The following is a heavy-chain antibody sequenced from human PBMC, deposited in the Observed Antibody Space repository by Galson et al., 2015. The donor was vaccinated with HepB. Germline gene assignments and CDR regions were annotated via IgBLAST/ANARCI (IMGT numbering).Heavy chain of an antibody. V-gene: IGHV3-48*02. CDR1: GFTFSSYS. CDR3: ARDPGPTRGYYYYGMDV. D-gene: IGHD1-26*01. Sequence: SLRLSCAASGFTFSSYSMNWVRQAPGKGLEWVSYISSSSSTIYYADSVKGRFTISRDNAKNSLYLQMNSLRDEDTAVYYCARDPGPTRGYYYYGMDVWGQGTTVTVSS. CDR2: ISSSSSTI. J-gene: IGHJ6*02.